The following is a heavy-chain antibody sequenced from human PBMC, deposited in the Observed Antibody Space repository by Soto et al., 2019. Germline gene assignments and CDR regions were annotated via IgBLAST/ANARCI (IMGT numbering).Heavy chain of an antibody. CDR2: IYYSGST. Sequence: SENLSLTCTVSGGSISSSSYYWGWIRQPPGKGLEWIGSIYYSGSTYYNPSLKSRVTISVDTSKNQFSLKLSSVTAADTAVYYCARRRIASAGTTPYYYVMDVRGQGSTVIVSS. V-gene: IGHV4-39*01. CDR1: GGSISSSSYY. CDR3: ARRRIASAGTTPYYYVMDV. D-gene: IGHD6-13*01. J-gene: IGHJ6*02.